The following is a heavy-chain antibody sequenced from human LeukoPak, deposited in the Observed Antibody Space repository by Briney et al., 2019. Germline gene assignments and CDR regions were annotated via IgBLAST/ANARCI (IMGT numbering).Heavy chain of an antibody. CDR3: ARYGSVLLMSRFDP. V-gene: IGHV4-34*01. CDR2: INHSGST. D-gene: IGHD3-10*01. Sequence: PSETLSLTCAVYGGSFSGYYWSWIRQPPGKGLEWIGEINHSGSTNYNPSLKSRVTISVDTSKNQFSLKLSSVTAADTAVYYCARYGSVLLMSRFDPWGQGTLVTVSS. CDR1: GGSFSGYY. J-gene: IGHJ5*02.